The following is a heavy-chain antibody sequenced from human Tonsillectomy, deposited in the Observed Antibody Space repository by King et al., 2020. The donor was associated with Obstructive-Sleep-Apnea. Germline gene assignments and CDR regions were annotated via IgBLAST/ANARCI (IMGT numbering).Heavy chain of an antibody. CDR2: IYYSGST. V-gene: IGHV4-39*01. J-gene: IGHJ4*02. Sequence: QLQESGPGLVKPSETLSLTCTVSVGSISSSSYYWGWIRQPPGKGLEWIGSIYYSGSTYYNPSLKSRVTISVDTSKNPFSLKLSSVTAADTAVYYCARRETYYGSGSYYDYYFDYWGQGTLVTVSS. CDR3: ARRETYYGSGSYYDYYFDY. D-gene: IGHD3-10*01. CDR1: VGSISSSSYY.